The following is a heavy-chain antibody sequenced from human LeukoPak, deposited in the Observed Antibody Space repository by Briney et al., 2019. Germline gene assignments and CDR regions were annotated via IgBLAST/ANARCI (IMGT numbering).Heavy chain of an antibody. V-gene: IGHV3-11*04. CDR3: ARDTLNGPFVISLDY. Sequence: PGGSLRLSCAASGFTVSSNYMSWVRQAPGKGLEWVSHISSDGHVETYVDSVRGRFTMSRDNAKNFLFLQMNGLRAEDTAVYYCARDTLNGPFVISLDYWGQGALVTVSS. CDR1: GFTVSSNY. J-gene: IGHJ4*02. D-gene: IGHD3-9*01. CDR2: ISSDGHVE.